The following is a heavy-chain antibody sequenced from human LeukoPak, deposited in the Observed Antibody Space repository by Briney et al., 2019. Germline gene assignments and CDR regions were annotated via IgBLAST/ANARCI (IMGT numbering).Heavy chain of an antibody. J-gene: IGHJ3*02. D-gene: IGHD3-10*01. Sequence: GGSLRLSCAASGFTFSSYEMNWVRQAPGKGLEWVSYISSSGSTIYYADSVKGRFTISRDNAKNSLYLQMNSLRAEDTAVYYRARGLLLWFGESSEAFDIWGQGTMVTVSS. CDR1: GFTFSSYE. V-gene: IGHV3-48*03. CDR3: ARGLLLWFGESSEAFDI. CDR2: ISSSGSTI.